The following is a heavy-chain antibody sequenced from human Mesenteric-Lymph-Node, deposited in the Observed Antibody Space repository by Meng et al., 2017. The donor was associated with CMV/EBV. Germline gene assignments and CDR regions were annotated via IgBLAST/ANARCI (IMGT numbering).Heavy chain of an antibody. CDR2: ITSYGSLM. D-gene: IGHD5-18*01. CDR3: ARGGWGYSYGYDY. CDR1: GFTFSDYF. J-gene: IGHJ4*02. V-gene: IGHV3-11*01. Sequence: GGSLRLSCAASGFTFSDYFMGWIRQAPGKGLEWVSYITSYGSLMDYEDSVKGRFTISRDNAKNSLYLQMNSLRAEDTALYYCARGGWGYSYGYDYWGQGTLVTVSS.